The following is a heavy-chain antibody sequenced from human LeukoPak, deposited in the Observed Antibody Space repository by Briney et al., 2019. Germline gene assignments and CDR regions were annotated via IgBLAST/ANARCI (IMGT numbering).Heavy chain of an antibody. V-gene: IGHV3-7*01. J-gene: IGHJ4*02. CDR3: ARAGRGWPFDY. CDR2: IKQDGSEK. Sequence: GGSLRLACAASGFTLSSYWIRWVRQAPGKGVGWVANIKQDGSEKYYVDSVKGRFTISRDNAKNSLYLQMNSLRAEDTAVYYCARAGRGWPFDYWGQGTLVTVSS. CDR1: GFTLSSYW. D-gene: IGHD6-19*01.